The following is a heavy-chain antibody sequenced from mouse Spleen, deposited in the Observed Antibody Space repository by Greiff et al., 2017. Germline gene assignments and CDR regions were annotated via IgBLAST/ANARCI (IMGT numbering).Heavy chain of an antibody. Sequence: VQLQQSGAELVKPGASVKLSCKTSGYTFTSYWIQWVKQRPGQGLGWIGEIFPGTGTTYYNEKFKGKATLTIDTSSSTAYMQLSSLTSEDSAVYFCARDLTGGYFDYWGQGTTLTVSS. CDR2: IFPGTGTT. V-gene: IGHV1S132*01. J-gene: IGHJ2*01. CDR3: ARDLTGGYFDY. D-gene: IGHD4-1*01. CDR1: GYTFTSYW.